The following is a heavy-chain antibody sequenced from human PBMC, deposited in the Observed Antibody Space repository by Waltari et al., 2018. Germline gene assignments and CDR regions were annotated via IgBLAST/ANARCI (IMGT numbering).Heavy chain of an antibody. D-gene: IGHD1-26*01. CDR3: ARGSLVWDGVDH. CDR2: INQNGRGE. Sequence: EVQVVEAGGGFVQPGGSLRLSCAASGFTFSNHWMSWVRQATGKGPEWVANINQNGRGEFYVDSVKGRFTISRDNAKNSLYLQLNSLRAEDTAVYYCARGSLVWDGVDHWGQGTLVTVSS. CDR1: GFTFSNHW. V-gene: IGHV3-7*01. J-gene: IGHJ4*02.